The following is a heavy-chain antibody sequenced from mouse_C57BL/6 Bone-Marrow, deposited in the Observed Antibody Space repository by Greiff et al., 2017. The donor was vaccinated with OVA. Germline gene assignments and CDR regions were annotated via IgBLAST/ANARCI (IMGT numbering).Heavy chain of an antibody. CDR2: IRNKANGYTT. CDR1: GFTFTDYY. D-gene: IGHD1-2*01. Sequence: EVQLVESGGGLVQPGGSLSLSCAASGFTFTDYYMSWVRQPPGKALEWLGFIRNKANGYTTEYSASVKGRFTISRDNSQSILYLQMSALRAEDSATYYCARWDYYGLWCAYWGQGTLVTVSA. J-gene: IGHJ3*01. CDR3: ARWDYYGLWCAY. V-gene: IGHV7-3*01.